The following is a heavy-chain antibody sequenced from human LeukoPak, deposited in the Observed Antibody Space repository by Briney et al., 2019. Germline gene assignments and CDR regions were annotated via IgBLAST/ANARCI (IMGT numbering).Heavy chain of an antibody. J-gene: IGHJ4*02. Sequence: GGSLRLPCAASGFTLSSYSMNWVRQAPGKGLEWVSYISSSSSTIYYADSVKGRFTISRDNAKNSLYLQMNSLRAGDTAVYYCARARDYGDYGGAYFDYWGQGTLVTVSS. CDR1: GFTLSSYS. CDR2: ISSSSSTI. V-gene: IGHV3-48*04. D-gene: IGHD4-17*01. CDR3: ARARDYGDYGGAYFDY.